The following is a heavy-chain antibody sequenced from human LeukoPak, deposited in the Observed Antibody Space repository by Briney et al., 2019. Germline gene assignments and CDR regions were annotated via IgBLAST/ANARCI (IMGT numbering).Heavy chain of an antibody. D-gene: IGHD3-10*01. J-gene: IGHJ6*02. CDR2: INQDGSEK. CDR1: GFTFSSYW. V-gene: IGHV3-7*01. Sequence: GGSLRLFCAASGFTFSSYWMSWVRQAPGKGLECVANINQDGSEKYYVDSVKGRFTISRDNAKNSLYLQMNSLRAEDTAVYYCARVQWFGELFQNDYYYYYGMDVWGQGTTVTVSS. CDR3: ARVQWFGELFQNDYYYYYGMDV.